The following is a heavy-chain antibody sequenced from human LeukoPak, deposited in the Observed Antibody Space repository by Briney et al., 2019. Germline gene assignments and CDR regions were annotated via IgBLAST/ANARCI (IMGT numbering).Heavy chain of an antibody. D-gene: IGHD1-26*01. Sequence: GASVKVSCKASGGTFSSYAISWVRQAPGQGLEWMGWISAYNGNTNYAQKLQGRVTMTTDTSTSTAYMELRSLSSDDTAVYYCARESGSYSYFDYWGQGTLVTISS. CDR1: GGTFSSYA. V-gene: IGHV1-18*01. CDR3: ARESGSYSYFDY. J-gene: IGHJ4*02. CDR2: ISAYNGNT.